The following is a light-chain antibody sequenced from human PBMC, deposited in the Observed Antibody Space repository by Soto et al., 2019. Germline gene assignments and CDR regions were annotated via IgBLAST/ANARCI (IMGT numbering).Light chain of an antibody. Sequence: EIVLTQSPGTLSSSPGERATLSCRASQSVSSTYLAWYQQKPGQAPRLLIFGASSRATGIPARFSGSGSGTEFNLTISSLEAEDSAFYYCHQRSNWPRTFGGGTKVDI. V-gene: IGKV3D-20*02. CDR2: GAS. CDR1: QSVSSTY. CDR3: HQRSNWPRT. J-gene: IGKJ4*01.